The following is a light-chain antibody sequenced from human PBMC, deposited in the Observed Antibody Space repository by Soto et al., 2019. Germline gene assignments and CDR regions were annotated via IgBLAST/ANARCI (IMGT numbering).Light chain of an antibody. J-gene: IGLJ2*01. CDR2: EVS. CDR3: SSFTCSTTVI. Sequence: QSALTQPASVSGSPGQSITISCTGTSSDVGGYVSWYQQHPGKAPKLMIYEVSTRPSGVSNRFSGSKSGNTASLTISGLQAEDEADYYCSSFTCSTTVIFGGGTKVTVL. CDR1: SSDVGGY. V-gene: IGLV2-14*01.